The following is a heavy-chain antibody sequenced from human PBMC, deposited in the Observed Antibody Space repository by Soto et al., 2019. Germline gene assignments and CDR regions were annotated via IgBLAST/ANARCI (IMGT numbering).Heavy chain of an antibody. D-gene: IGHD6-19*01. CDR1: GFTFSSYA. V-gene: IGHV3-30*09. CDR3: AKGVPGIAVAGTGYFQH. J-gene: IGHJ1*01. Sequence: GGSLRLSCAASGFTFSSYAMHWVRQAPGKGLEWVAVISYDGSNKYYADSVKGRFAISRDNSKNTLYLQMNSLRAEDTAVYYCAKGVPGIAVAGTGYFQHWGQGTLVTVSS. CDR2: ISYDGSNK.